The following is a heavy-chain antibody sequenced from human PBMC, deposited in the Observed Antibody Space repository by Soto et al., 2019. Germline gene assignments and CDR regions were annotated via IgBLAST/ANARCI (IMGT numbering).Heavy chain of an antibody. CDR2: IFVDSTTI. Sequence: PGGSLRLSCVASGFSFSSYSLVWVRQAPWKGLEWVSYIFVDSTTIYYADSVKGRFTVSRDNAQNSLFLVINSLRAEDTAVYYCAIDRDGAFDYWGQGTLVTVSS. V-gene: IGHV3-48*04. CDR3: AIDRDGAFDY. CDR1: GFSFSSYS. J-gene: IGHJ4*02. D-gene: IGHD3-10*01.